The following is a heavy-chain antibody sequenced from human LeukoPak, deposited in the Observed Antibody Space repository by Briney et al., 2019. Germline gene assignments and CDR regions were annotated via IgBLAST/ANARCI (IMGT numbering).Heavy chain of an antibody. CDR3: ARGVGDTYYYYGMDV. CDR2: IYDSGDT. J-gene: IGHJ6*02. V-gene: IGHV4-59*01. Sequence: SETLSLTCPVSGGSISNYYWNWIRQPPGKGLEWIGYIYDSGDTNYNPSHKSRVTISADTSKNQFSLRLSSVTAADTAVYYCARGVGDTYYYYGMDVWGQGTTVTVSS. D-gene: IGHD2-21*02. CDR1: GGSISNYY.